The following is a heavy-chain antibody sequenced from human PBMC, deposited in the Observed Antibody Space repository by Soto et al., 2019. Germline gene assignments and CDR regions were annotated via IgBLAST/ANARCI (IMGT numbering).Heavy chain of an antibody. Sequence: GGSLRLSCAASGFTFSSYSMNWVRQAPGKGLEWVSSISSSSSYIYYADSVKGRFTISRDNAKNPLYLQMNSLRAEDTAVYYCARKGDNFDAFDIWGQGTMVTVSS. CDR1: GFTFSSYS. J-gene: IGHJ3*02. CDR2: ISSSSSYI. V-gene: IGHV3-21*01. D-gene: IGHD1-1*01. CDR3: ARKGDNFDAFDI.